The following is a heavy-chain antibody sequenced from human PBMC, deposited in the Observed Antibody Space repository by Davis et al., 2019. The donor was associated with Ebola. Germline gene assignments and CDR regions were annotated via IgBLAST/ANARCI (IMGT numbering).Heavy chain of an antibody. CDR3: ARGPPTAMIVVDYYFDY. CDR2: ISSSSSTI. J-gene: IGHJ4*02. D-gene: IGHD3-22*01. V-gene: IGHV3-48*02. CDR1: GFTFSDHY. Sequence: GGSLRLSCATSGFTFSDHYMDWVRQAPGKGLEWVSYISSSSSTIYYADSVKGRFTIPRDNAKNSLYLQMNSLRDEDTAVYYCARGPPTAMIVVDYYFDYWGQGTLVTVSS.